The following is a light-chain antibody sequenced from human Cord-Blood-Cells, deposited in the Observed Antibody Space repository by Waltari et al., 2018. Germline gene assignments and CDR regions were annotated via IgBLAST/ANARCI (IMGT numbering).Light chain of an antibody. J-gene: IGLJ2*01. V-gene: IGLV2-18*02. Sequence: QSALTQPPSVSGSPGQSVTISCTGTSSDVGSYNRVSWYQQPPGTAPKLMIYEVSTRASGVPDRFSGSKSGNPASLTIAGLQAEDEADYYCSSYTSSSTFHVVFGGGTKLTVL. CDR2: EVS. CDR1: SSDVGSYNR. CDR3: SSYTSSSTFHVV.